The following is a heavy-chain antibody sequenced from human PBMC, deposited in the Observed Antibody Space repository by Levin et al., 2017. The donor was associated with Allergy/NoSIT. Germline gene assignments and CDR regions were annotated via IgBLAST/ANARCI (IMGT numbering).Heavy chain of an antibody. J-gene: IGHJ4*02. CDR3: AHSTSSGWYGRIPYYFDY. D-gene: IGHD6-19*01. Sequence: ESGPTLVKPTQTLTLTCTFSGFSLSTSGVGMGWIRQPPGKALEWLALIYWDDDKRYSPSLKSRLTITKDTSKNQVVLTMTNMDPVDTATYYCAHSTSSGWYGRIPYYFDYWGQGTLVTVSS. CDR1: GFSLSTSGVG. V-gene: IGHV2-5*02. CDR2: IYWDDDK.